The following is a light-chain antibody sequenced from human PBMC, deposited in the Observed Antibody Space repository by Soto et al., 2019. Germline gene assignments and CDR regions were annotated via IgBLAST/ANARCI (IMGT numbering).Light chain of an antibody. V-gene: IGKV3-20*01. Sequence: EIVLTQSPGTLSLSPGLRATLSCRASQNIASRSVAWYQQHPGQAPRLLIYASCTRATGIPDRFSGSGSGTDFTLTISRLEPEDFAAYYCQQYRSSPYTFGQGTKLEIK. CDR3: QQYRSSPYT. J-gene: IGKJ2*01. CDR2: ASC. CDR1: QNIASRS.